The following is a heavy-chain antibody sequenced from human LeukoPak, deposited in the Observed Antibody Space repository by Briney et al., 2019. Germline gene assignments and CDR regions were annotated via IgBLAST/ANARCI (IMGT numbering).Heavy chain of an antibody. Sequence: PGGSLRLSCGAPGFTFSSYAMSWVRQTPGKGLEWVSAISGTGGTIYYADSVKGRFTVSRDNSKNTLYLQMNSLRGEDTAVYYCASGQGLYDISDYFFGHFDYWGQGTLVTVSS. J-gene: IGHJ4*02. CDR3: ASGQGLYDISDYFFGHFDY. CDR2: ISGTGGTI. D-gene: IGHD3-22*01. V-gene: IGHV3-23*01. CDR1: GFTFSSYA.